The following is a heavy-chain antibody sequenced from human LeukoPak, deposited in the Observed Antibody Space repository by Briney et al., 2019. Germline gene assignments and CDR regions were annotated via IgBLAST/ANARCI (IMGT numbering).Heavy chain of an antibody. CDR2: VYSSGSS. CDR1: GASINNYF. J-gene: IGHJ4*02. D-gene: IGHD5-24*01. Sequence: SETLSLTCTVSGASINNYFWSWVRQPSGKGLEWIGYVYSSGSSTYNPSLKSRVTMSIDPSRNQLSLRVASVTAADTAVYYCARGGWLKTSYYFDFWGQGSLVTVSS. V-gene: IGHV4-59*01. CDR3: ARGGWLKTSYYFDF.